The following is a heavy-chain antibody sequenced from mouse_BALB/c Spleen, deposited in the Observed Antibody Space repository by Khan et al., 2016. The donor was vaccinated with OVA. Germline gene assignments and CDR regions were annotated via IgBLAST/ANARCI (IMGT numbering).Heavy chain of an antibody. D-gene: IGHD4-1*02. J-gene: IGHJ1*01. CDR3: ARSNSYWYFDV. CDR2: INTYSGEP. CDR1: GYTFTNYG. V-gene: IGHV9-3-1*01. Sequence: QIQLVQSGPELKKPGETVKISCKASGYTFTNYGMNWVKQAPGKGLKWMGWINTYSGEPTYADDFKGRSAFSLETSASTAYLQIKNLKKEDTDTYFCARSNSYWYFDVWGAGTTVTVSS.